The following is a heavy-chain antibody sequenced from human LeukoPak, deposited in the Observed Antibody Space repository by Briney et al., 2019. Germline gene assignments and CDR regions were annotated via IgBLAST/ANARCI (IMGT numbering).Heavy chain of an antibody. Sequence: GGSLRLSCAASGFTFSSYAMHWVRQAPGKGLEWVAVISYDGSNKYYADSVKGRFTISRDNSKNTLYLRMNSLRAEDTAVYYCARDHPEESAFDIWGQGTMVTVSS. V-gene: IGHV3-30*01. CDR1: GFTFSSYA. CDR2: ISYDGSNK. J-gene: IGHJ3*02. D-gene: IGHD5-24*01. CDR3: ARDHPEESAFDI.